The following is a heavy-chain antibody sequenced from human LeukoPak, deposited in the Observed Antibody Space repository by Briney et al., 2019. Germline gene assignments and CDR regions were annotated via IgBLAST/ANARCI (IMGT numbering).Heavy chain of an antibody. J-gene: IGHJ5*02. V-gene: IGHV3-33*01. CDR3: ARGSVKQWLARDWFDP. CDR1: GFTFSSYG. D-gene: IGHD6-19*01. CDR2: IWYDGSNK. Sequence: GRSLRLSCAASGFTFSSYGMHWVRQAPGKGLEWVAVIWYDGSNKYYADSVKGRFTISRDNSKNTLYLQMNSLRAEDTAVYYCARGSVKQWLARDWFDPWGQGTLVIISS.